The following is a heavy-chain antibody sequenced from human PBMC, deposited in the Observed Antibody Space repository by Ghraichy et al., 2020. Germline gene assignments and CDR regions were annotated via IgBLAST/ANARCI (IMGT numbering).Heavy chain of an antibody. CDR2: VSKSGTET. V-gene: IGHV3-23*01. CDR1: GFTFSSDG. Sequence: GESLRLSCAASGFTFSSDGMSWVRQAPGRGLEWVSSVSKSGTETYYADSVKGRFTISRDNSKNTLYLQMNSLRVEDPAIYYCTHIGVICRWYFDLWGRGTLVTVSS. D-gene: IGHD3-10*01. J-gene: IGHJ2*01. CDR3: THIGVICRWYFDL.